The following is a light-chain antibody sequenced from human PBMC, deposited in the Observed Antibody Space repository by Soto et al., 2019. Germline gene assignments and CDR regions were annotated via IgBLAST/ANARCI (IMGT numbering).Light chain of an antibody. CDR2: KAS. J-gene: IGKJ1*01. V-gene: IGKV1-5*03. Sequence: IPMTQSPSTLSSSVGDRVTITCRASQSIGVWLAWYQQKAGKAPNLLIYKASRLESGVPSRFSGSGSETEFTLTISGLQPGDSATYYCQHYNSYSEAFGQGTKVDIK. CDR1: QSIGVW. CDR3: QHYNSYSEA.